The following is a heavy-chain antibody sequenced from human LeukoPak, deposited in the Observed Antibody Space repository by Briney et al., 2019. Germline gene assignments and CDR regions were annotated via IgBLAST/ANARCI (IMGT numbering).Heavy chain of an antibody. V-gene: IGHV4-4*07. J-gene: IGHJ4*02. CDR3: ALRGYCSGNNCYSDY. CDR1: GGSISSYY. CDR2: VYTSGSN. Sequence: PSETLSLTCTVSGGSISSYYWSWLRQPAGKGLEWIGRVYTSGSNNYNPSLKSRVTMSVDTSKNQFSLKLTSVTAADTAVYYCALRGYCSGNNCYSDYWGQGTLVTVSS. D-gene: IGHD2-15*01.